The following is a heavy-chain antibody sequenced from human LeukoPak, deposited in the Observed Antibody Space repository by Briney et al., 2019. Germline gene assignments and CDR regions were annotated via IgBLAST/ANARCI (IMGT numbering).Heavy chain of an antibody. J-gene: IGHJ3*02. CDR3: ARQYYYGSGRRYAFDI. D-gene: IGHD3-10*01. CDR1: GYTFTSYY. CDR2: INPSGGST. V-gene: IGHV1-46*01. Sequence: ASVKVSCKASGYTFTSYYMHWVRQAPGQGLGWMGIINPSGGSTSYAQKFQGRVTMTRDMSTSTVYMELSSLRSEDTAVYYCARQYYYGSGRRYAFDIWGQGTMVTVSS.